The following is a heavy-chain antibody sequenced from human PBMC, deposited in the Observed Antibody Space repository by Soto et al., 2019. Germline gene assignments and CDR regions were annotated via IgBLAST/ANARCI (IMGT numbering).Heavy chain of an antibody. J-gene: IGHJ6*03. CDR1: GGSISSYY. CDR3: ARGDYSNYVGDYYYMDV. CDR2: IYYSGST. V-gene: IGHV4-59*01. D-gene: IGHD4-4*01. Sequence: SETLSLTCIVSGGSISSYYWSWIRQPPGKGLEWIGYIYYSGSTNHNPSLKSRVTISVDTSKNQFSLKLSSVTAADTAVYYCARGDYSNYVGDYYYMDVWGKGTTVTVSS.